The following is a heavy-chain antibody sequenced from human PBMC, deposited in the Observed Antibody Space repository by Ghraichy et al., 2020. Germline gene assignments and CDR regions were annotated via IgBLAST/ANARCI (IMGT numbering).Heavy chain of an antibody. D-gene: IGHD6-13*01. CDR1: GFTFSGYW. Sequence: GGSLRLSCAASGFTFSGYWMHWVRQAPGKGPVWVSRIKSDGSSIIYADSVKGRFTVSRDNAKNTLYLKMNSLRAEDTAVYYCARDPDERGYSRFDSWGQGTLVTVSS. CDR2: IKSDGSSI. J-gene: IGHJ4*02. CDR3: ARDPDERGYSRFDS. V-gene: IGHV3-74*01.